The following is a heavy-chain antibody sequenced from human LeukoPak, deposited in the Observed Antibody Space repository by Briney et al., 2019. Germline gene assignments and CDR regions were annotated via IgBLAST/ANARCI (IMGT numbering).Heavy chain of an antibody. V-gene: IGHV1-8*03. CDR3: ARRADHYGDYFWEGRNYYYYYYYMDV. Sequence: GASVKVSCKASGYTFTSYDINWVRQATGQGLEWMGWMNPNSGNTGYAQKFQGRVTITRNTSISTAYMELSSLRSDDTAVYYCARRADHYGDYFWEGRNYYYYYYYMDVWGKGTTVTISS. CDR1: GYTFTSYD. CDR2: MNPNSGNT. J-gene: IGHJ6*03. D-gene: IGHD4-17*01.